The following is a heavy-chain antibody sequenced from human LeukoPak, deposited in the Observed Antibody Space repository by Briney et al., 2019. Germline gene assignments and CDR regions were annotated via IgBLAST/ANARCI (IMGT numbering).Heavy chain of an antibody. Sequence: SQSLSLTCIVSAGSIRSGGDYSSWIRQPPGKGLEWIGYIYYNGDTYYNASLKRRASISVETYKNQFSLKLSSVPAADQAVYDCAGAGVVPAALNRAFDLGRQGPVVTVSS. D-gene: IGHD2-2*01. CDR3: AGAGVVPAALNRAFDL. J-gene: IGHJ3*01. V-gene: IGHV4-30-4*08. CDR1: AGSIRSGGDY. CDR2: IYYNGDT.